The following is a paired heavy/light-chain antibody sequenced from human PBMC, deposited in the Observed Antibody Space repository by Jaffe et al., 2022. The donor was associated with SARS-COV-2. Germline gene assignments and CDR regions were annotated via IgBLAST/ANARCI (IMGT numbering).Light chain of an antibody. V-gene: IGKV3-20*01. J-gene: IGKJ2*01. CDR3: QHYGSSHT. Sequence: EVVLTQSPGILSLSPGERATLSCRASQSASSTSTSLAWYQQKPGQAPRLLIYGASSRATGIPDRFSGSGSGTDFTLTISRVEPEDFAVYYCQHYGSSHTLGQGTKLEIK. CDR1: QSASSTSTS. CDR2: GAS.
Heavy chain of an antibody. CDR1: GFSFTIAV. V-gene: IGHV3-23*04. CDR3: ATASRPSDWLYYFFNY. J-gene: IGHJ4*02. D-gene: IGHD3-9*01. CDR2: VTASGEKT. Sequence: EVQLVESGGGLVQPGGSLRVSCAASGFSFTIAVMSWVRQAPGKGLEWVSTVTASGEKTYYADSVKGRFTISRDNSKDTLYLQMSSLRAEDTAVYYCATASRPSDWLYYFFNYWGQGTLVTVSS.